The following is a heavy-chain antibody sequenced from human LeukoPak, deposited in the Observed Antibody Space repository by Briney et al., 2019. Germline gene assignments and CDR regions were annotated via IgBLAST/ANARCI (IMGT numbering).Heavy chain of an antibody. J-gene: IGHJ6*02. CDR1: GGSISSYY. Sequence: SETLSLTCTVSGGSISSYYWGWIRQPPGKGLEWIGYIYYSGSTNYNPSLKSRVTISVDTSKNQFSLKLSSVTAADTAVYYCARLKAGGSGSLGSPLYYYYYGMDVWGQGTTVTVSS. CDR3: ARLKAGGSGSLGSPLYYYYYGMDV. CDR2: IYYSGST. D-gene: IGHD3-10*01. V-gene: IGHV4-59*08.